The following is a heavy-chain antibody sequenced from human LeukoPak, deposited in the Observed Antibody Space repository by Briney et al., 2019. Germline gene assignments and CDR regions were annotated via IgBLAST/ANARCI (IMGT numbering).Heavy chain of an antibody. CDR2: ISGSGGST. D-gene: IGHD1-1*01. Sequence: GGTLRLSCAASGFTFSSYAMSWVRQAPGKGLEWVSAISGSGGSTYYADSVKGRFTISRDNSKNTLYLQMNSLRAEDTAVYYCAKDGERSTDLYYFDYWGQGTLVTVSS. CDR3: AKDGERSTDLYYFDY. V-gene: IGHV3-23*01. J-gene: IGHJ4*02. CDR1: GFTFSSYA.